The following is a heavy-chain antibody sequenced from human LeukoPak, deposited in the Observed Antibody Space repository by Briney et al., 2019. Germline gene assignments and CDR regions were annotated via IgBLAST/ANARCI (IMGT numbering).Heavy chain of an antibody. V-gene: IGHV4-39*07. CDR2: IYYSGST. CDR3: ARVRGYDSSTDYYYYYMDV. CDR1: GGSISSSSYY. Sequence: SETLSLACTVSGGSISSSSYYWGWIRQPPGKGLEWIGSIYYSGSTYYNPSLKSRVTISVDTSKNQFSLKLSSVTAADTAVYYCARVRGYDSSTDYYYYYMDVWGKGTTVTVSS. D-gene: IGHD3-22*01. J-gene: IGHJ6*03.